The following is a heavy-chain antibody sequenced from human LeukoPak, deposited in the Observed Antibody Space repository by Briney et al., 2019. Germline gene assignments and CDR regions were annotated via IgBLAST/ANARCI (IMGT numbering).Heavy chain of an antibody. V-gene: IGHV3-9*01. J-gene: IGHJ6*03. CDR2: ISWNSGSI. CDR1: GFTFDDYA. D-gene: IGHD6-6*01. Sequence: GRSLRLSCAASGFTFDDYAMHWVRQAPGKGLEWVSGISWNSGSIGYADSVKGRFTIPRDNAKNSLYLQMNSLRAEDTALYYCAKSSSLHYYYYYYMDVWGKGTTVTVSS. CDR3: AKSSSLHYYYYYYMDV.